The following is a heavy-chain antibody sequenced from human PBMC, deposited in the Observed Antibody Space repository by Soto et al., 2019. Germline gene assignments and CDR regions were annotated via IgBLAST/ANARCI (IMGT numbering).Heavy chain of an antibody. CDR3: ARGNSFTPGWHFDF. Sequence: EVKLLASGGGVVRPGGSLRLSCVASGFTYNEYGMSWVRQVPGKGLEWISGVSWGGDDAGYADSVKGRFTVSRDNAKNCLYLQTDSLGAEDTAFYFCARGNSFTPGWHFDFWGRSTLVTVSS. V-gene: IGHV3-20*04. J-gene: IGHJ2*01. CDR2: VSWGGDDA. CDR1: GFTYNEYG. D-gene: IGHD5-18*01.